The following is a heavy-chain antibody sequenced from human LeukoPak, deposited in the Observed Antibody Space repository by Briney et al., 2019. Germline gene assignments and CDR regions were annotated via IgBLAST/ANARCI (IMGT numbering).Heavy chain of an antibody. CDR2: MNPNGGNT. CDR1: GYTFTSYD. CDR3: ARGVVVVPAAMLWFDP. D-gene: IGHD2-2*01. V-gene: IGHV1-8*01. J-gene: IGHJ5*02. Sequence: ASVKVSCKASGYTFTSYDINWVRQATGQGLEWMGWMNPNGGNTGYAQKFQGRVTMTRNTSISTAYMELSSLRSEDTAVYYCARGVVVVPAAMLWFDPWGQGTLVTVSS.